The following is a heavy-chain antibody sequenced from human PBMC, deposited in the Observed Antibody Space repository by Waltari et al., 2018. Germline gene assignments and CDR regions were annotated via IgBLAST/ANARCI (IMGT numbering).Heavy chain of an antibody. CDR2: IRGGGDKA. Sequence: EVQLLESGGGLVQPGGSLRLSCAASGFTFSSYAMSWVRQAPGKGREWGSTIRGGGDKAYYADSVKGRFTISRDNSKNTLYLQMNSLRAEDTAIYYCAKDQDYDSSGPHAWGQGTLVTVSS. CDR1: GFTFSSYA. CDR3: AKDQDYDSSGPHA. V-gene: IGHV3-23*01. D-gene: IGHD3-22*01. J-gene: IGHJ1*01.